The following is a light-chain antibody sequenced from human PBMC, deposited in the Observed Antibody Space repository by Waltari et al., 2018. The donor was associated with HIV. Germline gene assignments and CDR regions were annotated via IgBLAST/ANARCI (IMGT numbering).Light chain of an antibody. CDR1: GAEIGAYHY. J-gene: IGLJ2*01. CDR2: DVT. V-gene: IGLV2-14*03. CDR3: SSYTTFNTVI. Sequence: QSALTQPASVSGSPGQSITISCAGTGAEIGAYHYVHWYQQLPDSVPKLIIYDVTSRPSGISDRFSASKSGNAASLTISGLQAEDEGDYYCSSYTTFNTVIFGGGTKLTVL.